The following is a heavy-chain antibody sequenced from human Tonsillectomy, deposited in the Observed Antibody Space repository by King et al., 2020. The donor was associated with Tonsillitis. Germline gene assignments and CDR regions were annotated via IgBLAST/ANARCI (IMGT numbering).Heavy chain of an antibody. CDR3: AANGREGAFDI. Sequence: QLVQSGGGVVQPGKSLRLSCAASGFTFSSYGMHWVRQAPGKGLEWVAVIWDDGSKKYYAESVKGRFAISRDNSKNTLYVQMNSLRAEDTAVYFCAANGREGAFDIWGQGTMVTVSS. V-gene: IGHV3-33*08. CDR1: GFTFSSYG. CDR2: IWDDGSKK. J-gene: IGHJ3*02. D-gene: IGHD1-26*01.